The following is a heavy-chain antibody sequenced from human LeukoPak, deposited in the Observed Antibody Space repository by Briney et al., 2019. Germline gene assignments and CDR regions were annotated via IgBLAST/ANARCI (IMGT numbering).Heavy chain of an antibody. D-gene: IGHD3-22*01. CDR1: GYSFTTYW. V-gene: IGHV5-51*01. J-gene: IGHJ4*02. CDR2: IYPGDSNT. CDR3: AVYYYDNSGYLPFDH. Sequence: GESLKISCKGSGYSFTTYWIAWLRQMPGKGLEWMGIIYPGDSNTRYSPSFQGQVIISADKSISTAYLQWSSLKASDTAMYYCAVYYYDNSGYLPFDHWGQGTLVTV.